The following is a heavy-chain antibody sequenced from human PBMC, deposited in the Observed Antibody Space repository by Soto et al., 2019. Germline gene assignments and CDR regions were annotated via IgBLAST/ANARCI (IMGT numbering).Heavy chain of an antibody. CDR2: ISYDGSNK. Sequence: QVQLVESGGGVVQPGRSLRLSCAASGFTFSSYGMHWVRQAPGKGLEWVAVISYDGSNKYYADSVKGRFTISRDNSKNTLYLQMNSLRAEDTAVYYCAKAYHLSGWDLYYWGQGTLVTVSS. CDR3: AKAYHLSGWDLYY. J-gene: IGHJ4*02. V-gene: IGHV3-30*18. D-gene: IGHD6-19*01. CDR1: GFTFSSYG.